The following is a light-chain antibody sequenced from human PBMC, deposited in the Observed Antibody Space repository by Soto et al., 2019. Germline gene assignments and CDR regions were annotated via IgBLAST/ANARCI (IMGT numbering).Light chain of an antibody. V-gene: IGKV3-15*01. CDR1: QSVSSD. Sequence: EIVVTQSPATLSGSPGERATLSCRASQSVSSDLAWYHQKPGQAPRLLIYGASTMATGIPCRFSGSGSGTEFTLSINGLQAEDLAAYYCQQYNNWPRTFRQGTKV. CDR3: QQYNNWPRT. CDR2: GAS. J-gene: IGKJ1*01.